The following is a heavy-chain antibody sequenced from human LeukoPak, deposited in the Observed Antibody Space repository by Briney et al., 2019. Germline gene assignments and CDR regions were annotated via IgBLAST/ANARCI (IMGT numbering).Heavy chain of an antibody. CDR1: GFTFSDHT. J-gene: IGHJ4*02. CDR2: INGNGGGS. V-gene: IGHV3-23*01. CDR3: VNEIRPNDY. Sequence: GGSLRLSCAASGFTFSDHTMSWVRQAPAKGLEWVSSINGNGGGSYYIGSVKGRFTVSRDNSENALYLQMNNLRTEDTAVYFCVNEIRPNDYWGQGTQVTVSS. D-gene: IGHD4-17*01.